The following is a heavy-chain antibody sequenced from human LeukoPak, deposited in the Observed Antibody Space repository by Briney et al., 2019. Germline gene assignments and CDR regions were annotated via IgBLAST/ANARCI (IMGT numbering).Heavy chain of an antibody. CDR3: ARAAEYSSGWYLFDY. D-gene: IGHD6-19*01. V-gene: IGHV4-34*01. CDR2: INHSGST. Sequence: SETLSLTCTVSGGSISSYYWSWIRQPPGKGLEWIGEINHSGSTNYNPSLKSRVTISVDTSKNQFSLKLTSVTAADTAVYYCARAAEYSSGWYLFDYWGQGTLVTVSS. J-gene: IGHJ4*02. CDR1: GGSISSYY.